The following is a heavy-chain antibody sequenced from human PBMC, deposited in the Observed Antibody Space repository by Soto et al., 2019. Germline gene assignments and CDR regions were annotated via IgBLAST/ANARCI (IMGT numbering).Heavy chain of an antibody. CDR3: ARDLGYYDSSGYFDY. CDR1: GFTFSDYY. D-gene: IGHD3-22*01. J-gene: IGHJ4*02. CDR2: ISSSGDIT. Sequence: QVQLVESGGGLVKPGGSLRLSCAASGFTFSDYYMSWIRQAPGKGLEWVSYISSSGDITYYADSVKGRVTISRDNAQNSLYLQMHNLRAEDTAVYYCARDLGYYDSSGYFDYWGQGTLITVSS. V-gene: IGHV3-11*01.